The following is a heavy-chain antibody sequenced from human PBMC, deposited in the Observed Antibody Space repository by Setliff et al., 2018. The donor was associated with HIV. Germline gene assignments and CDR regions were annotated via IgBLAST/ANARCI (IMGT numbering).Heavy chain of an antibody. Sequence: ASETLSLTCTVSGGSISTYYWSWIRQSPGKGLEWIGYIFNRGRTNYNASLKSRVTISVDTSKTQFSLKLTSVTAADTAVYYCAGHFPYYYDSSGFYSGWFDPWGQGTLVTVS. J-gene: IGHJ5*02. V-gene: IGHV4-59*08. CDR2: IFNRGRT. CDR3: AGHFPYYYDSSGFYSGWFDP. D-gene: IGHD3-22*01. CDR1: GGSISTYY.